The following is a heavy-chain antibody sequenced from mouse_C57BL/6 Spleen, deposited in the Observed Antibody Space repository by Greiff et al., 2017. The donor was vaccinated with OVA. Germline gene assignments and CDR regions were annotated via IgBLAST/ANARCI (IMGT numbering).Heavy chain of an antibody. J-gene: IGHJ1*03. CDR3: ARDNYGSPWYFDV. CDR1: GYSITSGYY. V-gene: IGHV3-6*01. CDR2: ISYDGSN. Sequence: EVKVEESGPGLVKPSQSLSLTCSVTGYSITSGYYWNWIRQFPGNKLEWMGYISYDGSNNYNPSLKNRISITRDTSKNQFFLKLNSVTTEDTATYYCARDNYGSPWYFDVWGTGTTVTVSS. D-gene: IGHD1-1*01.